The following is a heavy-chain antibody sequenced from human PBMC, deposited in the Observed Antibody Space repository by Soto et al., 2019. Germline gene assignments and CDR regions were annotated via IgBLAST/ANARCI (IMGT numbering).Heavy chain of an antibody. J-gene: IGHJ4*02. Sequence: SETLSLTCAVYGGSFSGYYWSWIRQPPGKGLEWIGEINHSGSTNYNPSLKSRVTISVDTSKNQFSLKLSSVTAADTAVYYCARVRIGYRKNSPITYDYWGQGTLVTVSS. CDR1: GGSFSGYY. V-gene: IGHV4-34*01. CDR3: ARVRIGYRKNSPITYDY. CDR2: INHSGST. D-gene: IGHD3-16*02.